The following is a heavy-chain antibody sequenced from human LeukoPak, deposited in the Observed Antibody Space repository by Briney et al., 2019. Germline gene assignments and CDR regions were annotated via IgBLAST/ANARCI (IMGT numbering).Heavy chain of an antibody. CDR1: GFTFSSYA. V-gene: IGHV3-23*01. J-gene: IGHJ6*02. Sequence: PGGSLRLSCAASGFTFSSYAMSWVRQAPGEGLEWVSGISGSGGSTYYADSVKGRFTISRDNSKNTLYLQMNSLRAEDTAVYYCAKDQKKGYYYYGMDVWGQGTTVTVSS. CDR3: AKDQKKGYYYYGMDV. CDR2: ISGSGGST.